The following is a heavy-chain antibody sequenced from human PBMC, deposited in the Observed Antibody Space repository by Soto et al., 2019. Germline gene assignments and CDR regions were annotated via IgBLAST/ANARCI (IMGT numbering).Heavy chain of an antibody. Sequence: QVQLVQSGAEVKKPGASVKVSCKASGYTFTSYGISWVRQAPGQGLEWMGGISAYNGNTNYAQKLQGRVTMTTDTSTSTAYMELRSLRSDDTAVYYCARVELQTLYCSGGSCYGAHYYYGMDVWGQGTTVTVSS. J-gene: IGHJ6*02. D-gene: IGHD2-15*01. CDR3: ARVELQTLYCSGGSCYGAHYYYGMDV. V-gene: IGHV1-18*01. CDR1: GYTFTSYG. CDR2: ISAYNGNT.